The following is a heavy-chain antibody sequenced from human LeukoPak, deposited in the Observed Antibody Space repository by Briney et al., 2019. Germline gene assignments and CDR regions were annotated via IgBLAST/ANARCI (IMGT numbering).Heavy chain of an antibody. V-gene: IGHV3-23*01. D-gene: IGHD2-15*01. CDR3: AKPRCGGDSCFLTPFDY. J-gene: IGHJ4*02. CDR2: LRGDGDT. CDR1: GFTFSSYA. Sequence: GGSLRLSCIASGFTFSSYAMSRVRQGPARGVEWVSSLRGDGDTFYADAVKGRFTLSRDESRNTVYLQLNSLRDEDTAVYYCAKPRCGGDSCFLTPFDYWGQGTPLTVSS.